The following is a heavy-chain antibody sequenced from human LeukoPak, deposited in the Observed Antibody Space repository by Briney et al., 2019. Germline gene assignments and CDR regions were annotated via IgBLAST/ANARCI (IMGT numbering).Heavy chain of an antibody. CDR3: AKDLGGYGSGSPDWFDP. D-gene: IGHD3-10*01. CDR1: GFTFSSYA. CDR2: ISGSGGST. V-gene: IGHV3-23*01. J-gene: IGHJ5*02. Sequence: QPGGSLRLSCAASGFTFSSYAMSWVRQAPGKGLEWVSAISGSGGSTYYADSVKGRFTISRDNSKNTLYLQMNSLRAGDTAVYYCAKDLGGYGSGSPDWFDPWGQGTLVTVSS.